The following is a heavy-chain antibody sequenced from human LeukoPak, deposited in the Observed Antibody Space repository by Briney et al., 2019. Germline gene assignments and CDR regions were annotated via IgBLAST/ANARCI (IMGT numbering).Heavy chain of an antibody. CDR2: IYYSGST. CDR3: ARGQHSYGYFNGFDY. Sequence: SETLFLTCTVSGGSISSYYWNWIRQPPGKGLEWIGYIYYSGSTNYNPSLESRVTMSVDTSKNQFSLKLSSVTAADTAVYYCARGQHSYGYFNGFDYWGQGTLVTVSS. CDR1: GGSISSYY. J-gene: IGHJ4*02. V-gene: IGHV4-59*01. D-gene: IGHD5-18*01.